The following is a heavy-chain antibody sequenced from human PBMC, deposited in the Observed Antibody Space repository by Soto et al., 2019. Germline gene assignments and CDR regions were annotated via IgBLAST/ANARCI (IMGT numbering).Heavy chain of an antibody. CDR1: EFTASSNY. CDR2: IYSGGST. V-gene: IGHV3-53*01. Sequence: GGSLRLSCAATEFTASSNYMSWVRQAPGKGLEWVSVIYSGGSTYYADSVKGRFTISRDNSNNTLYLQLNSLRAEDTAVYYCARSNRVMEFANDYWGQGTLVTVS. CDR3: ARSNRVMEFANDY. D-gene: IGHD2-8*01. J-gene: IGHJ4*02.